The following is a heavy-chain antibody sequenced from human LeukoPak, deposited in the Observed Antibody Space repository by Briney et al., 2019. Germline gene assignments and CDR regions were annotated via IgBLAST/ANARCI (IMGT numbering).Heavy chain of an antibody. CDR1: GFTFSSHA. V-gene: IGHV3-30*02. D-gene: IGHD6-19*01. CDR2: IRYDGINK. Sequence: GGSLRLSCAASGFTFSSHAMHWVRQAPGKGLEGVAFIRYDGINKYYADSVKGRFTISRDNSKNTLYVQMNSLRAEDTAVYYCEKLVAVDGRNYWGQGTLVTVSS. CDR3: EKLVAVDGRNY. J-gene: IGHJ4*02.